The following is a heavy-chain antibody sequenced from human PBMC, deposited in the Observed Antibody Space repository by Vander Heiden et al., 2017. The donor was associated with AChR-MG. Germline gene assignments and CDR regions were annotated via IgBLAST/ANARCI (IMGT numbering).Heavy chain of an antibody. D-gene: IGHD3-10*01. CDR3: AKGLMVRGLTYFDY. J-gene: IGHJ4*02. V-gene: IGHV3-30*18. Sequence: QVQLVESGGGVVQPGRSLRLSCAASGFTFSSYVMHGVRQAPGKGLGWVAVISYDENNKYYADSVKGRFTISRDNSKNTLYLQMNSLRAEDTAVYYCAKGLMVRGLTYFDYWGQGTLVTVSS. CDR2: ISYDENNK. CDR1: GFTFSSYV.